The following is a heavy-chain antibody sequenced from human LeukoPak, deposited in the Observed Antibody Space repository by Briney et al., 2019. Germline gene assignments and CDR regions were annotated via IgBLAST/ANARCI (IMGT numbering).Heavy chain of an antibody. V-gene: IGHV3-33*08. CDR2: IWYDGTNK. CDR1: GFTFSSYA. J-gene: IGHJ4*02. CDR3: ARVRNNYDSSGFSAAEY. Sequence: RSLRLSCAASGFTFSSYAMHWVRQAPGKGLEWVAVIWYDGTNKDYADSVKGRFTISRDNSKNTLFLQMTSLRAEDTAVYYCARVRNNYDSSGFSAAEYWGQGTLVTVSS. D-gene: IGHD3-22*01.